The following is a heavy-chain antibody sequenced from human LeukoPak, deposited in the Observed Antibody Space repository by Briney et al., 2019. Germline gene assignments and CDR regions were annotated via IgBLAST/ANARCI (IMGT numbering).Heavy chain of an antibody. CDR3: AREGNCSGGSCYWRFDY. Sequence: PSETLSLTCTVSGGSISSYYWSWIRQPAGKGLEWIGRIYTSGSTNYNPSLKSRDTMSVDTSKNQFSLKLSSVTAADTAVYYCAREGNCSGGSCYWRFDYWGQGTLVTVSS. D-gene: IGHD2-15*01. CDR1: GGSISSYY. CDR2: IYTSGST. J-gene: IGHJ4*02. V-gene: IGHV4-4*07.